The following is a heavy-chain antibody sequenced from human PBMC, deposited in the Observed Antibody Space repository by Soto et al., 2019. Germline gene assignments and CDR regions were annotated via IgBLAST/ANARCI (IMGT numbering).Heavy chain of an antibody. CDR3: ARGFGDGYNANYFDY. D-gene: IGHD3-3*01. CDR2: INHNGST. CDR1: GGSFSGYY. Sequence: SETLSLTCAVYGGSFSGYYWSWIRQPPGKGLEWIGEINHNGSTNYNPSLKSRVTISVDASKNQFSLKLSSVTAADTAVYYCARGFGDGYNANYFDYWGQGTLVTVSS. V-gene: IGHV4-34*01. J-gene: IGHJ4*02.